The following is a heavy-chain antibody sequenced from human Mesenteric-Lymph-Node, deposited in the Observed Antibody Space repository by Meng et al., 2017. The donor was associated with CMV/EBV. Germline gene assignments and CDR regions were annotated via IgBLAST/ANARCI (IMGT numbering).Heavy chain of an antibody. CDR1: GFTVSITH. CDR3: VVGHDSRKVAY. V-gene: IGHV3-53*01. J-gene: IGHJ4*02. CDR2: ICTGDTT. D-gene: IGHD2-15*01. Sequence: GGSLRLSCVASGFTVSITHMNWVRQAPGKGLEWVSVICTGDTTHYADFVKGRFTISRDSSKNTLYLQMNSLRAEDTALYYCVVGHDSRKVAYWGQGTLGTVSS.